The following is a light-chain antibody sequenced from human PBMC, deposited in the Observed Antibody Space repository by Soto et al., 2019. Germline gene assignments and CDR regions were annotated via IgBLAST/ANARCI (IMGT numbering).Light chain of an antibody. CDR1: SGHSSYA. V-gene: IGLV4-69*01. J-gene: IGLJ2*01. CDR2: LNSDGSH. CDR3: QTWGTGTIGV. Sequence: QPVLTQSPSASASLGASVKLTCTLSSGHSSYAIAWHQQQPEKGPRYLMKLNSDGSHSKGDGIPDRFSGSSSGAERYLTNASLQSEDEADYYCQTWGTGTIGVFGGGTKLTVL.